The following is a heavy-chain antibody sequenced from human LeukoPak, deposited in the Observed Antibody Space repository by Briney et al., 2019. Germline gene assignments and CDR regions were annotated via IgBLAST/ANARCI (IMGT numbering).Heavy chain of an antibody. J-gene: IGHJ4*02. CDR2: IKQDASEK. V-gene: IGHV3-7*01. CDR3: ARNFDY. CDR1: GFTFSIYW. Sequence: GGSLRLSCAASGFTFSIYWMSWVRQAPGKGLEWVANIKQDASEKYYVDSVKGRFTISRDNAKNSLFLQMNSLRAEDTAVYYCARNFDYWGQGTLVTVSS.